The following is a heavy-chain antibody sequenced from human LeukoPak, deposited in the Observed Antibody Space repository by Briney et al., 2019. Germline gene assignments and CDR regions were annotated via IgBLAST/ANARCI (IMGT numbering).Heavy chain of an antibody. Sequence: SVKVSCKASGGTFSSYAISWVRQAPGQGLEWMGGIIPIFGTANYAQKFQGRVTITADESTSTAYMELSSLRSEDTAVYYCARDSLLYCSSTSCSDYWGQGTPVTVSS. CDR2: IIPIFGTA. CDR3: ARDSLLYCSSTSCSDY. J-gene: IGHJ4*02. V-gene: IGHV1-69*13. D-gene: IGHD2-2*01. CDR1: GGTFSSYA.